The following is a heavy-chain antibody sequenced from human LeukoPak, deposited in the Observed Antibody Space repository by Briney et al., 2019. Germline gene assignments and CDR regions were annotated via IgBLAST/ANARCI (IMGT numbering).Heavy chain of an antibody. Sequence: PSETLSLTCTVSGGSISSYYWSWIRQPPGKGLEWIGDIYYSGNTKYNPSFKSRVTTSVDTSKNQFSLKLSSVTAADTAVYYCARGKKDYYDSSGYDAFDIWGQGTMVTVSS. CDR2: IYYSGNT. D-gene: IGHD3-22*01. CDR3: ARGKKDYYDSSGYDAFDI. V-gene: IGHV4-59*12. CDR1: GGSISSYY. J-gene: IGHJ3*02.